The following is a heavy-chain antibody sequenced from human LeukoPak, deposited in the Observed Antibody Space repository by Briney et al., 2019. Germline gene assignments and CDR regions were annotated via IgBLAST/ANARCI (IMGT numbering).Heavy chain of an antibody. CDR3: AAGTTILGVVTPFDY. V-gene: IGHV1-58*01. Sequence: SVKVSCKASGFTFTSSAVQWVRQARGQRLEWIGWIVVGSGNTNYAQKFQERVTITRDMSTSTAYMELSSLRSEDTAVYYCAAGTTILGVVTPFDYWGQGTLVTVSS. CDR1: GFTFTSSA. CDR2: IVVGSGNT. J-gene: IGHJ4*02. D-gene: IGHD3-3*01.